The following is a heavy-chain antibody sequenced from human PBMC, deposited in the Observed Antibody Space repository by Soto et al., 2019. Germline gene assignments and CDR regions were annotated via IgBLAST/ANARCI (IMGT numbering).Heavy chain of an antibody. J-gene: IGHJ3*02. CDR2: IYWDDDK. CDR1: GFSLSTSGVG. D-gene: IGHD4-17*01. V-gene: IGHV2-5*02. Sequence: QITLKESGPTLVKPTQTLTLTCTFSGFSLSTSGVGVGWLRQPPGKALGWLALIYWDDDKRYSPSLKSRLTITKDTSKNQVVLTMTHMDPVDTGTYYCAHYGDYRTAFGIWGQGTMVTVSS. CDR3: AHYGDYRTAFGI.